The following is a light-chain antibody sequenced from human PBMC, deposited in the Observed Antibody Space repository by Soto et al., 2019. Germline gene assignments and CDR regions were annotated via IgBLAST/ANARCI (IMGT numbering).Light chain of an antibody. Sequence: DIQMTQSPSTLSSSVGERVTITCRASQSISSRLAWYQQKPGKAPKLLIYKASSLESGVPSRFSGSGSGTEFTLTISSRQPDDSATYYYQQYNSYWTFGQGTKVEIK. CDR2: KAS. CDR1: QSISSR. V-gene: IGKV1-5*03. J-gene: IGKJ1*01. CDR3: QQYNSYWT.